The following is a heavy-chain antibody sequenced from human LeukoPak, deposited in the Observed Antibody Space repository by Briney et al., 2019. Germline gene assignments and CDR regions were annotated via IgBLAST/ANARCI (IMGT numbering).Heavy chain of an antibody. D-gene: IGHD2-21*02. CDR1: GGSISGYY. V-gene: IGHV4-4*07. CDR3: ARGPYCGGDCYFDY. Sequence: SETLSLTCTVSGGSISGYYWSWIRQPAGKGLEWIGRIYSSGTTNYNPSLNSRVTMSIDTSKNQFSLNLSSVTAADTAVYYCARGPYCGGDCYFDYWGQGNLVTVSS. J-gene: IGHJ4*02. CDR2: IYSSGTT.